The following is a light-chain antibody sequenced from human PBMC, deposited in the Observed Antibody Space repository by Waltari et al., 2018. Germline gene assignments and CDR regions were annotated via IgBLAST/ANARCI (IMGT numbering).Light chain of an antibody. Sequence: QSVLTQPPSVSAAAGQRVTISCSRRRSNIGNPYLAWSQQPPGAAHTPLIYYNNKQPSQISDRFAGSNSGTSATLGITVLRTGDEAVYYCGTWDSRLSAGEVFGGGTKLTVL. CDR3: GTWDSRLSAGEV. CDR1: RSNIGNPY. CDR2: YNN. V-gene: IGLV1-51*01. J-gene: IGLJ2*01.